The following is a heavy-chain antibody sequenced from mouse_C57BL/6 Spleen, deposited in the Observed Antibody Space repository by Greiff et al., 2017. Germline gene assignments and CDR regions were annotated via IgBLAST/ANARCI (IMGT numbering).Heavy chain of an antibody. J-gene: IGHJ4*01. CDR3: ARSAGDSSGYYAMDY. V-gene: IGHV1-72*01. D-gene: IGHD3-2*02. Sequence: VQLQQPGAELVKPGASVKLSCKASGYTFTSYWMHWVKQRPGRGLEWIGRIDPNSGGTKYNEQFKSKATLTVDKPSSTASMQLISLTSEDAAVYYCARSAGDSSGYYAMDYWGQGTSVTVSS. CDR2: IDPNSGGT. CDR1: GYTFTSYW.